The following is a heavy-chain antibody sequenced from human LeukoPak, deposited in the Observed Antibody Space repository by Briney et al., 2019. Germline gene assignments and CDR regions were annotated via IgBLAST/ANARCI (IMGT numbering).Heavy chain of an antibody. CDR3: ARGGYCGGDCYLMDI. J-gene: IGHJ3*02. Sequence: ASVNGSCKGSGYKFISYAMNWVRQAPGQGPEWMGWINTDTGNPTYARGFAGQYVFSLDTSVTTAYLQINSLRTEDTAVYYCARGGYCGGDCYLMDIWGQGTMVTVSS. CDR1: GYKFISYA. V-gene: IGHV7-4-1*02. CDR2: INTDTGNP. D-gene: IGHD2-21*02.